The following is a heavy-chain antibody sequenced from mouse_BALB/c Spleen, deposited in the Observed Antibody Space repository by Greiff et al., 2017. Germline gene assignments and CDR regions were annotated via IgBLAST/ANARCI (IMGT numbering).Heavy chain of an antibody. CDR1: GYTFTSYW. Sequence: VQLQQSGAELAKPGASVKMSCKASGYTFTSYWMHWVKQRPGQGLEWIGYINPSTGYTEYNQKFKDKATLTADKSSSTAYMQLSSLTSEDSAVYYCARCRLTYYAMDYWGQGTSVTVSS. V-gene: IGHV1-7*01. CDR3: ARCRLTYYAMDY. J-gene: IGHJ4*01. CDR2: INPSTGYT.